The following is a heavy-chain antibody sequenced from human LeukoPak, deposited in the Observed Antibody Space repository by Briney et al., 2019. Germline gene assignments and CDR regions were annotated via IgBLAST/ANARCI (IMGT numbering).Heavy chain of an antibody. V-gene: IGHV1-69*13. Sequence: SVKVSCKASGGTFSSYSITWVRQAPGQGLEWMGGIIPIFDTPNYAQKFRGRVTITADESTSTAYMELSSLRSEDTPVYYCARANYDSFTGYVNYYHYYYMDVWGKGTTVTVSS. D-gene: IGHD3-9*01. CDR3: ARANYDSFTGYVNYYHYYYMDV. CDR1: GGTFSSYS. CDR2: IIPIFDTP. J-gene: IGHJ6*03.